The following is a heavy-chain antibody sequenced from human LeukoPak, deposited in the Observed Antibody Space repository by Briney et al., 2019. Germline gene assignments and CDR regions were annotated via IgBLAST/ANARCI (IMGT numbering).Heavy chain of an antibody. J-gene: IGHJ3*02. CDR1: GGTFSSYA. V-gene: IGHV1-69*13. D-gene: IGHD1-26*01. Sequence: VASVKVSCKASGGTFSSYAISWVRQAPGQGLEWMGGIIPIFGTANYAQKFQGRVTITADESTSTAYMELSSLRSEDTAVYYCARASVGADDAFDIWGQGTMVTVSS. CDR2: IIPIFGTA. CDR3: ARASVGADDAFDI.